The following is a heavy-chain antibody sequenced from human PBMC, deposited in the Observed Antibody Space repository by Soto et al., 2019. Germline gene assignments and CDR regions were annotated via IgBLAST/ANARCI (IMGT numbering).Heavy chain of an antibody. CDR3: GRRPKAMVVANF. D-gene: IGHD2-21*01. V-gene: IGHV4-34*01. CDR2: INHSGDT. Sequence: QVRLQQWGAGLLKPSETLSLICAVSGGSFSDDYWSWIRQSPGKGLEWMGEINHSGDTKYNPSLKSRVTMSVDTSKNQIALNVKSVTAADTAVYYVGRRPKAMVVANFWGQGTLVTVSS. J-gene: IGHJ4*02. CDR1: GGSFSDDY.